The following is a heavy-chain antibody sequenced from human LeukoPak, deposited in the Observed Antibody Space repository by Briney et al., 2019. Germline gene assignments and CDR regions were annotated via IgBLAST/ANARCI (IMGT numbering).Heavy chain of an antibody. CDR1: GGTFSSYA. CDR3: ARGLHCSSTSCLASAFDI. D-gene: IGHD2-2*01. Sequence: SVNLSCKASGGTFSSYAISWVRQAPGRRLEWMGGIIPIFGTANYAQKFQGRVTITADESTSTAYMELSSLRSEDTAVYYCARGLHCSSTSCLASAFDIWGQGTMVTVSS. J-gene: IGHJ3*02. CDR2: IIPIFGTA. V-gene: IGHV1-69*01.